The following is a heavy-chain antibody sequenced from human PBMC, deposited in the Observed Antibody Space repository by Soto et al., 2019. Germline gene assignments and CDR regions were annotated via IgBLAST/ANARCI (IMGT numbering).Heavy chain of an antibody. CDR2: MNPNSGNT. CDR1: GYTFTSYD. Sequence: GASVKVSCKASGYTFTSYDINWVRQATGQGLEWMGWMNPNSGNTGYAQKFQGRVTMTRNTSISTAYMELSSLRSEDTAVYYCARAGYYGSGSYYNWFDSWGQGTLVTVSS. CDR3: ARAGYYGSGSYYNWFDS. D-gene: IGHD3-10*01. V-gene: IGHV1-8*01. J-gene: IGHJ5*01.